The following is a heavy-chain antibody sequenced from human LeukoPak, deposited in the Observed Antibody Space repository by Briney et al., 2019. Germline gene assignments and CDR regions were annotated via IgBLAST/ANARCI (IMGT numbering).Heavy chain of an antibody. V-gene: IGHV1-69*04. CDR2: IIPILGIA. CDR3: ARDRGSGWENQ. Sequence: SVKVSCKASGGTFSSYAISWVRQAPGQGLEWMGRIIPILGIANYAQKLQGRVTMTTDTSTSTAYMELRSLRSDDTAVYYCARDRGSGWENQWGQGTLVTVSS. CDR1: GGTFSSYA. D-gene: IGHD6-19*01. J-gene: IGHJ4*02.